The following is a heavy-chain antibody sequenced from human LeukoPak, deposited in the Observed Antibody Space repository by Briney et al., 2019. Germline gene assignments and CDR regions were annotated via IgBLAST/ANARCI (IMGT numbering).Heavy chain of an antibody. CDR2: INHSGST. D-gene: IGHD3-3*01. V-gene: IGHV4-34*01. CDR1: GGSFSGYY. Sequence: PSETLSLTCAVYGGSFSGYYWSWIRQPPGKGLEWIGEINHSGSTNYNPPLKSRVTISVDTSKNQFSLKLSSVTAADTAVYYCASLRFLEDWFDPWGQGTLVTVSS. CDR3: ASLRFLEDWFDP. J-gene: IGHJ5*02.